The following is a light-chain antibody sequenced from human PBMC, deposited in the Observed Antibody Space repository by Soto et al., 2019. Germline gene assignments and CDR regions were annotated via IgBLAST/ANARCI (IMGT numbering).Light chain of an antibody. J-gene: IGLJ1*01. V-gene: IGLV2-8*01. CDR2: GN. CDR1: SNNVGSYA. Sequence: QSVLTQEASVSGTVGQKVTLSCTGNSNNVGSYAVGWYQQISHGAPKTVMFGNSLPSGIPDRFSGSKSGTTASLTVSGLQAEDEADYYCSSYAGSSNVFGTGTKLTVL. CDR3: SSYAGSSNV.